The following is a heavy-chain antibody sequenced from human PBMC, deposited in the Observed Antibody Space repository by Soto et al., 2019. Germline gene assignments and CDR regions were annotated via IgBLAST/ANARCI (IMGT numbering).Heavy chain of an antibody. CDR2: ISDPGTST. Sequence: GSLRLSCAASGFTFGNYAINWVRQAPRKGLEWISSISDPGTSTYYANSVKGRFSMSRDNSKNTLFLQMNRLRADDTAVYFCAKSLVTPSDAFDLWGRGTLVTV. J-gene: IGHJ3*01. D-gene: IGHD2-21*02. CDR1: GFTFGNYA. CDR3: AKSLVTPSDAFDL. V-gene: IGHV3-23*01.